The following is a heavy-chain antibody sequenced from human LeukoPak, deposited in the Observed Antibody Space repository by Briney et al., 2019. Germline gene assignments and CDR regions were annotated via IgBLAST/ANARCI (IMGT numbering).Heavy chain of an antibody. CDR1: GYTFTAYS. CDR2: INPNSGGT. CDR3: ARDLDYYGSGSFFNI. J-gene: IGHJ3*02. Sequence: GSSVKVSCKASGYTFTAYSMHWVRQAPGQGLEWMGWINPNSGGTNYAQKFQGRVTMTRDTSITTACMELSRLRSDDTAVYYCARDLDYYGSGSFFNIWGQGTMVAASS. D-gene: IGHD3-10*01. V-gene: IGHV1-2*02.